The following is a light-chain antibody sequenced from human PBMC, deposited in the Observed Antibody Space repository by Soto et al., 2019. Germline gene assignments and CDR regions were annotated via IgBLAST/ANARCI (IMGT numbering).Light chain of an antibody. CDR1: QSVDRSQ. CDR3: QQYGTSYT. V-gene: IGKV3-20*01. Sequence: EIELTQSPGTLSLSPGERATLSCRASQSVDRSQLAWYQQKAGQAPRLLIYGVSSRATDIPDRFSGSGSGTDFTLSISRLEPEDFAVYYCQQYGTSYTFGQGTKLEIK. J-gene: IGKJ2*01. CDR2: GVS.